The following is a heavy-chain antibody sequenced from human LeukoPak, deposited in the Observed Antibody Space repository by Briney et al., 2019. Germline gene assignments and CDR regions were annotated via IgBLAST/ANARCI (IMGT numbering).Heavy chain of an antibody. J-gene: IGHJ6*04. CDR1: GFTFSTYG. D-gene: IGHD4-17*01. CDR3: ARDDYGDYQGRMDV. CDR2: IWYDGSNK. Sequence: GRSLRLSCAASGFTFSTYGMHWVPQAPGKGLEWVAVIWYDGSNKYYADSVKGRFTISRDNSKNTLYLQMNSLGAEDTAVYYCARDDYGDYQGRMDVWGKGTTVTVSS. V-gene: IGHV3-33*01.